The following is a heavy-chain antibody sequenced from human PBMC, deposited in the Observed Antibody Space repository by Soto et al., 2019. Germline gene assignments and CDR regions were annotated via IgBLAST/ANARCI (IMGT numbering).Heavy chain of an antibody. J-gene: IGHJ4*02. CDR2: TYYSGST. CDR3: ARQRTSVVTQAYFDD. CDR1: GGSINSRSYY. V-gene: IGHV4-39*01. D-gene: IGHD2-21*02. Sequence: LSLTCTVSGGSINSRSYYWGWIRQSPGKGLEWIGSTYYSGSTYYNPSLKSRVAMSVDTSKNQFSLKLRSVSAADTAVYYCARQRTSVVTQAYFDDWGQGSLVTVSS.